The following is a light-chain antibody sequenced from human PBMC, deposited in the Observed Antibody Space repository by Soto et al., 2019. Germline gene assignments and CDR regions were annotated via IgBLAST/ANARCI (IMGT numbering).Light chain of an antibody. V-gene: IGKV3-20*01. CDR1: QTVSSSY. CDR3: QQSGSSPTWT. J-gene: IGKJ1*01. Sequence: EIVLTQSPGTLSLSPGERATLSCRASQTVSSSYLAWYQQKPGQAPRLLIYGASSRATGIPDRFSGSGSGTDFTLTISSLEPEDVAVYYCQQSGSSPTWTFGQGTTVEIK. CDR2: GAS.